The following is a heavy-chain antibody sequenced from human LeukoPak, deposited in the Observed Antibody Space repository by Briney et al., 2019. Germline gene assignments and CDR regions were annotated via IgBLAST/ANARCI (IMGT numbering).Heavy chain of an antibody. CDR1: GFTFSSYW. Sequence: GGSLRLSCAASGFTFSSYWMHWVRQAPGKGLVWVSRINSDGSTINYADSVKGRFTISRDNAENTLYLQMNSLRVEDTAVNYCTRRVPAARWFDPGGQGTLVTVPS. J-gene: IGHJ5*02. CDR3: TRRVPAARWFDP. CDR2: INSDGSTI. V-gene: IGHV3-74*01. D-gene: IGHD2-2*01.